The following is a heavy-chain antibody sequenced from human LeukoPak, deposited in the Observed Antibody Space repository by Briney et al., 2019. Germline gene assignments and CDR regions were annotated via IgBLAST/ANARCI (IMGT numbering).Heavy chain of an antibody. D-gene: IGHD2-2*01. Sequence: GGSLRLSCAAAGFTFSSYEMNWVRQAPGKGLEWVSYISISGGTISYADSVKGRFTISRDNAKNSLYLQMNSLRAEDTAVYYCARDRGVPAAIFDYWGQGTLVTVSS. CDR2: ISISGGTI. CDR1: GFTFSSYE. J-gene: IGHJ4*02. V-gene: IGHV3-48*03. CDR3: ARDRGVPAAIFDY.